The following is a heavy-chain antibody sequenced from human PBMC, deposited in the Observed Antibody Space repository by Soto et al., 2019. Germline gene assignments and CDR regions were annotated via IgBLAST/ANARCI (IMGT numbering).Heavy chain of an antibody. J-gene: IGHJ6*02. D-gene: IGHD3-10*01. V-gene: IGHV4-34*01. CDR1: GGSFSGYY. CDR3: ARNWFGESVALYYYYCGMDV. Sequence: PSETLSLTCAVYGGSFSGYYCSWIRQPPRKGLEWVWEINHSGSTNYNPSLKSRVTISVDTSKNQFSVKLSSVTAADTAVDYCARNWFGESVALYYYYCGMDVWGQGTTVTVSS. CDR2: INHSGST.